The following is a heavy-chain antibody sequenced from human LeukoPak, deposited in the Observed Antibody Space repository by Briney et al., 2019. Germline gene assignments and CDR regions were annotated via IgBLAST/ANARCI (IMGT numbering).Heavy chain of an antibody. D-gene: IGHD3-10*01. CDR1: GFTFSNAW. CDR2: IKSKTDGGTT. CDR3: ARESYGSGILYYYYYYMDV. J-gene: IGHJ6*03. V-gene: IGHV3-15*01. Sequence: GGSLRLSCAASGFTFSNAWMSWVRQAPGKGLEWVGRIKSKTDGGTTDYAAPVKGRFTISRDDSKNTLYLQMNSLKTEDAAVYYCARESYGSGILYYYYYYMDVWGKGTTVTISS.